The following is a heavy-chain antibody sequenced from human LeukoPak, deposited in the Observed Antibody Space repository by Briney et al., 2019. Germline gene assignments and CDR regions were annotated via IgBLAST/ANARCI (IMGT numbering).Heavy chain of an antibody. D-gene: IGHD2-2*01. CDR3: ARRRNCSSTSCRTKNDAFDI. Sequence: SETLSLTCTVSGGSISSYYWSWIRQHPGKGLEWIGYIYYSGSTNYNPSLKSRVTISVDTSKNQFSLKLSSVTAADTAVYYCARRRNCSSTSCRTKNDAFDIWGQGTMVTVSS. J-gene: IGHJ3*02. CDR1: GGSISSYY. CDR2: IYYSGST. V-gene: IGHV4-59*08.